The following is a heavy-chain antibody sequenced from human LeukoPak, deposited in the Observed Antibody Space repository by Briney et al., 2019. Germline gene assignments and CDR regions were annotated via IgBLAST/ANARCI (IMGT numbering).Heavy chain of an antibody. V-gene: IGHV3-7*01. D-gene: IGHD1-7*01. CDR1: GFTFNRDW. J-gene: IGHJ4*02. CDR3: ARMNYVSSGWGAPFDY. Sequence: GGSLRLSCTASGFTFNRDWTAWVRQAPGKGLEWVANIKEDGSEKNYVDSVKGRFTISRDNAENSLYLQMNSLRAEDTAVYYCARMNYVSSGWGAPFDYWGQGTLVTVSS. CDR2: IKEDGSEK.